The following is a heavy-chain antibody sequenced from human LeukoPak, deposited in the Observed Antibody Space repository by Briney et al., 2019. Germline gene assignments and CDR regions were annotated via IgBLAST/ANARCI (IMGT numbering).Heavy chain of an antibody. Sequence: SETLSLTCAVYGGSFSGYSWTWIRQPPGKGLEWIGEINHGGSTNYNPSLKSRVTISVDTSKNQFSLNLNSVTAAGTAVYYCARGRYCGSTSCPPGPYWGQGTLVTVSS. CDR3: ARGRYCGSTSCPPGPY. J-gene: IGHJ4*02. CDR2: INHGGST. D-gene: IGHD2-2*01. CDR1: GGSFSGYS. V-gene: IGHV4-34*01.